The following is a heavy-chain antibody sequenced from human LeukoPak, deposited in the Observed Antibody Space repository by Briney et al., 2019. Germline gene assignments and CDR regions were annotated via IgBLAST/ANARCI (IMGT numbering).Heavy chain of an antibody. V-gene: IGHV3-21*01. CDR3: AREGVRGFASLYYYYMDV. CDR1: GFTFSSYG. D-gene: IGHD3-10*02. J-gene: IGHJ6*03. Sequence: GGSLRLSCAASGFTFSSYGMNWVRQAPGKGLEWVSSISSSSSYIYYADSVKGRFTISRDNAKNSLYLQMNSLRAEDTAVYYCAREGVRGFASLYYYYMDVWGKGTTVTISS. CDR2: ISSSSSYI.